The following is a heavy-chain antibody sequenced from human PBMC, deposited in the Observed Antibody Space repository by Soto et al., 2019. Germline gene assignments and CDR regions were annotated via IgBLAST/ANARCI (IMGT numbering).Heavy chain of an antibody. Sequence: GGSLRLSCAASGFTFNNYAMNWVRQASGKGLEWVSSISGSGGSTYYADSVKGRFTISRDNSKSTVYLQVNTLRAEDTAIYYCAKDRNNVSPAPGSWGQGTLVTVSS. J-gene: IGHJ5*02. CDR3: AKDRNNVSPAPGS. CDR1: GFTFNNYA. V-gene: IGHV3-23*01. D-gene: IGHD2-8*01. CDR2: ISGSGGST.